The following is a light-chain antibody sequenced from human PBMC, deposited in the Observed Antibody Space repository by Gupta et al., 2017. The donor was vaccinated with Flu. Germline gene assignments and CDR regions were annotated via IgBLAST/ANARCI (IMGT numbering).Light chain of an antibody. V-gene: IGKV3-20*01. Sequence: ATLYLSPGERGTLSCGASQRVNNNLLTWYQQKPGQAPRLLIYGASSRATGIPDRFSGSGSGTDFTLTISRLEPEDFAVYYCQHDGISLYTFGQGTKMEIK. CDR2: GAS. CDR3: QHDGISLYT. CDR1: QRVNNNL. J-gene: IGKJ2*01.